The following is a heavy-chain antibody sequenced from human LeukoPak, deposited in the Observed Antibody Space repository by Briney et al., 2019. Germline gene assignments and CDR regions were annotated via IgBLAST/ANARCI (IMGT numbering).Heavy chain of an antibody. CDR3: ARTGRAAGTSLSVY. Sequence: PSETLSLTCAVYGGSFSGYYWSWIRQPPGKGLDWIGEINHSGSTNYNPSLKSRVTISVDTSKNQFSLKLSSVTAADTAVYYCARTGRAAGTSLSVYWGQGTLVTVSS. CDR2: INHSGST. D-gene: IGHD6-13*01. J-gene: IGHJ4*02. V-gene: IGHV4-34*01. CDR1: GGSFSGYY.